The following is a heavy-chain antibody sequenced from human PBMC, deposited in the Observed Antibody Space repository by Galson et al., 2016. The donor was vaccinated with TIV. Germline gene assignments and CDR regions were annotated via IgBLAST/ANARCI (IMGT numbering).Heavy chain of an antibody. Sequence: SVKVSCKASGYTFSNFGIGWVRQAPGQGPEWMGWISAYTGNTYYIEKFQGRVTMTTDTSASTAHMELRNLRSDDTAVYYCARCGQWSTYYFDYWGQGTLVTVSS. CDR1: GYTFSNFG. CDR3: ARCGQWSTYYFDY. J-gene: IGHJ4*02. D-gene: IGHD2-15*01. CDR2: ISAYTGNT. V-gene: IGHV1-18*01.